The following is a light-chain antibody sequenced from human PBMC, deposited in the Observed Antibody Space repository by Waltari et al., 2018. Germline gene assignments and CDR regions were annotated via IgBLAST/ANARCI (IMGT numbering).Light chain of an antibody. CDR1: RNYAGRYAF. J-gene: IGLJ2*01. CDR2: GDN. V-gene: IGLV2-23*01. Sequence: QSALTQPASVSGSPGQPIPISRTGIRNYAGRYAFVSWYQQHPDRAPKVVISGDNKRPSGVPNRFSASNSGNTASLTISGLQAEDEAHYYCSSDAGLGPVLFGGGTKLTV. CDR3: SSDAGLGPVL.